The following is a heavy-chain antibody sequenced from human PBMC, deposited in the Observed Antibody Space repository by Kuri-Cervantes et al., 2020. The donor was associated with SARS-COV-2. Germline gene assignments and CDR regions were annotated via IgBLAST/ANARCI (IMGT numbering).Heavy chain of an antibody. V-gene: IGHV3-64*04. CDR2: ISSNGGST. J-gene: IGHJ6*02. CDR3: ASYSGYSYGMGFGYYYYGMDV. CDR1: GFTFSSYA. D-gene: IGHD5-18*01. Sequence: GESLKISCSASGFTFSSYAMHWVRQAPGKGLEYVSAISSNGGSTYYADSVKGRFTISRDNSKNTLYLQMNSLRAEDTAVYYCASYSGYSYGMGFGYYYYGMDVWGQGTTVTVSS.